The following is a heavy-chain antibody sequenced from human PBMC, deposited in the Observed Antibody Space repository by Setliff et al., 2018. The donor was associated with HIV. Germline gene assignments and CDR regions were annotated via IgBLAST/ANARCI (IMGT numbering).Heavy chain of an antibody. J-gene: IGHJ4*02. CDR3: ARGRMAAAGMFIPRALDY. V-gene: IGHV1-69*05. CDR1: GDTFRNYA. CDR2: IMALFQRT. Sequence: EASVKVSCKVSGDTFRNYAINWVRLAPGQGLEWMGEIMALFQRTQYAQKFQGRVTFTTDESTSTAYMELRSLRSDDTAIFYCARGRMAAAGMFIPRALDYWGQGTLVTVSS. D-gene: IGHD6-13*01.